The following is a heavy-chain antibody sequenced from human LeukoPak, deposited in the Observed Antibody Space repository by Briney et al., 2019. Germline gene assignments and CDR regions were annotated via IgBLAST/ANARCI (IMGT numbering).Heavy chain of an antibody. CDR3: ERAFTVRSRIDY. V-gene: IGHV1-46*01. D-gene: IGHD4-11*01. CDR2: INPSGGST. J-gene: IGHJ4*02. CDR1: GYTLTTYY. Sequence: ASVKVSCMASGYTLTTYYMYWVRQAPGQGLEWMGIINPSGGSTSYAQKFQRRVTMTRDTSTSTVYRELSSLRSEDTAVFFYERAFTVRSRIDYWGQGTLVTVSS.